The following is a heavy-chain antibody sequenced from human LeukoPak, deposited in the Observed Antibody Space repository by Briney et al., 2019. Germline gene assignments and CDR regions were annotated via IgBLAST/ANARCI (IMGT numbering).Heavy chain of an antibody. Sequence: GGSLRLSCAASGFTFSDYSMYWVRQAPGKGLEWVALTSYDGSNKYYADSVKGRFTISRDNSKNTLYLQMNSLRTEDTAMYYCAKDMGYTFGHAFDYWGQGTLVTVSS. CDR3: AKDMGYTFGHAFDY. CDR2: TSYDGSNK. D-gene: IGHD5-18*01. V-gene: IGHV3-30-3*01. J-gene: IGHJ4*02. CDR1: GFTFSDYS.